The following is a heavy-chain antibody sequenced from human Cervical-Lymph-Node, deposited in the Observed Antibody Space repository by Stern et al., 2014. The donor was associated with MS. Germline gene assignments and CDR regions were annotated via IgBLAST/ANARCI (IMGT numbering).Heavy chain of an antibody. Sequence: EVQLVESGGGLVQPGRSLRLSCAASGFTFDDYAMHWVRQAPGKGLEWVSGIRWNSGSIGYADSVKGRFPTSRADAKTSLYLQMNSLRAEDTALYYCEKPVARGYCSSDLWGRGTLVTVSS. D-gene: IGHD5-12*01. CDR3: EKPVARGYCSSDL. CDR1: GFTFDDYA. V-gene: IGHV3-9*01. J-gene: IGHJ2*01. CDR2: IRWNSGSI.